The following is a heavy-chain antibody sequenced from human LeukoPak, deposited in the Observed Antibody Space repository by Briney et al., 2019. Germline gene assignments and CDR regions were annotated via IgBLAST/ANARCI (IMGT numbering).Heavy chain of an antibody. J-gene: IGHJ6*03. CDR1: GFTFSSYS. Sequence: GGSLRLSCAASGFTFSSYSMNWVRQAPGKGLEWVSSISSSSSYIYYPDSVKGRFTISRDTAKNSLYLQRNSLRAEDTAVYYCAREGGSYTLGTPYYYYYMAVWGKGTTVTISS. CDR3: AREGGSYTLGTPYYYYYMAV. V-gene: IGHV3-21*01. D-gene: IGHD1-26*01. CDR2: ISSSSSYI.